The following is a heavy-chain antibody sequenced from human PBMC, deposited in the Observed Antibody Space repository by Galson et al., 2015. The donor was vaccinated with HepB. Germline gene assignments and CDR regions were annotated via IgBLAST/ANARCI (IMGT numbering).Heavy chain of an antibody. V-gene: IGHV3-33*01. Sequence: SLRLSCAASGFTFNRHGMHWVRQTPGKGLEWVAAIWHDGSNQLYADSMKGRFTISRDNAKNTVYLLMNNLTPEDTAVYFCARGDIAAAVSFDSWGQGTLVTVSS. D-gene: IGHD6-13*01. CDR3: ARGDIAAAVSFDS. CDR1: GFTFNRHG. J-gene: IGHJ4*02. CDR2: IWHDGSNQ.